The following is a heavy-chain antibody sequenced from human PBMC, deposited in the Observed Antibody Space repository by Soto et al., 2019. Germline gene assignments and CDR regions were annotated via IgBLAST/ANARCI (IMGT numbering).Heavy chain of an antibody. CDR1: GGSITSYY. J-gene: IGHJ4*02. CDR2: IYYSGTT. V-gene: IGHV4-59*08. CDR3: ARHSPLGPWDY. D-gene: IGHD7-27*01. Sequence: SETLSLTCTVAGGSITSYYWGWIRQPPGRGLEWIGYIYYSGTTNYNPSLKSRVTISVDTSKNQFSLKLSSVTAADTAVYYCARHSPLGPWDYWGQGSLVTVSS.